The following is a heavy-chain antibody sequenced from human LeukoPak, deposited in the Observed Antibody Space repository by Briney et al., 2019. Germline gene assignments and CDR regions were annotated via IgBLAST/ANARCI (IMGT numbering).Heavy chain of an antibody. V-gene: IGHV3-30*04. CDR1: GFTFRNDI. J-gene: IGHJ3*01. CDR2: ISKDQSYI. Sequence: GGSLRLSFSASGFTFRNDIMTWVRQAPRKGLEWVAVISKDQSYIHYAHSVKGRFTISRDISRNTLFLQMDSLRAEDTALYYCVRERDGFDVWGQGTMVTVSS. CDR3: VRERDGFDV.